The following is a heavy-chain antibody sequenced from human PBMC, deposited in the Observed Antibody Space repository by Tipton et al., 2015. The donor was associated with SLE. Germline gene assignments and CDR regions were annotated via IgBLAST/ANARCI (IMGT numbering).Heavy chain of an antibody. J-gene: IGHJ4*02. CDR1: GGSISSGGYY. V-gene: IGHV4-30-4*08. Sequence: TLSLTCTVSGGSISSGGYYWSWIRQPPGKGLEWIGYIYYSGSTYYNPSLKSRVTISLDTSKNQFSLKLSSVTAADTAVYYCARTNWNYNDYWGQGTLVTVTS. CDR2: IYYSGST. CDR3: ARTNWNYNDY. D-gene: IGHD1-20*01.